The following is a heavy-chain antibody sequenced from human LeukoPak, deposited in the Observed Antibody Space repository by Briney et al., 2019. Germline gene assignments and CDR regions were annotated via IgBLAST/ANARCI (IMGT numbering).Heavy chain of an antibody. V-gene: IGHV3-48*04. Sequence: GGSLRLSCAASGFTFSSYSMNWVRQAPGKGLEWVSYISSSSSTIYYADSVKGRFTISRDNSKNSLYLQMNSLRTEDTALYYCAKEMGSPYYYYYMDVWGKGTTVTVSS. J-gene: IGHJ6*03. D-gene: IGHD3-10*01. CDR3: AKEMGSPYYYYYMDV. CDR2: ISSSSSTI. CDR1: GFTFSSYS.